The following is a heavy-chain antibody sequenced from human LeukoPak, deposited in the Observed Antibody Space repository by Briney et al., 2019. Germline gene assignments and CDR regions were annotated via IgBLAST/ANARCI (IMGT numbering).Heavy chain of an antibody. D-gene: IGHD5-18*01. CDR3: ARDRGYSYGYDY. CDR1: GFTVSSNY. Sequence: GGSLRLSCAASGFTVSSNYMSWVRQAPGRGLEWVSVIYSGGSTYYADSVKGRFTISRDNSKNTLYLQMNSLRAEDTAVYYCARDRGYSYGYDYWGQGTLVTVSS. J-gene: IGHJ4*02. CDR2: IYSGGST. V-gene: IGHV3-53*01.